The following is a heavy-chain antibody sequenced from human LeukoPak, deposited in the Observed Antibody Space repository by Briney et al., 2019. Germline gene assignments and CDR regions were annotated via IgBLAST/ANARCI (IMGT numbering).Heavy chain of an antibody. D-gene: IGHD3-22*01. V-gene: IGHV3-74*01. CDR3: ARDWTYYDSSGYFDY. CDR2: INSDGYTT. J-gene: IGHJ4*02. CDR1: GFTFSNYW. Sequence: GGSLRLSCAASGFTFSNYWMHWVRQAPGKGLVWVSRINSDGYTTTYADSVKGRFTISRDDAKNTLYLQMNSLRAEDTAVYYCARDWTYYDSSGYFDYWGQGTLVTVSS.